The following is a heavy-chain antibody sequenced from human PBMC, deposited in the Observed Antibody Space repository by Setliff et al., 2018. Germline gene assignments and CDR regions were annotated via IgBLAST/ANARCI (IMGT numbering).Heavy chain of an antibody. CDR2: VDHSGST. Sequence: PSETLSLTCTVSDGSLSTYYWSWIRQPPGKGLEFIGNVDHSGSTYYNPSLKSRVTISIDTSKNSFSLKLASVTAADTAVYYCARVPALGGIVGTHGVDYWGQGTLVTVSS. D-gene: IGHD1-26*01. J-gene: IGHJ4*02. CDR3: ARVPALGGIVGTHGVDY. V-gene: IGHV4-59*08. CDR1: DGSLSTYY.